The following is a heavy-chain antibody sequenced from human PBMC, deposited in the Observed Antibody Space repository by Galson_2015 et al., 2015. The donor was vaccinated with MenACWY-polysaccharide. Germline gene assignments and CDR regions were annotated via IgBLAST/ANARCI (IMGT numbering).Heavy chain of an antibody. CDR1: HDSICSSY. J-gene: IGHJ2*01. V-gene: IGHV4-4*07. CDR3: ARRSLDNWYFDL. D-gene: IGHD1-1*01. Sequence: LSLTCTVSHDSICSSYWSWIRQSAATGLEYIERIHATGSTAYNPSFRSRVAMSVDLPRNKFSLRLASVTAPDTAIYYCARRSLDNWYFDLWGRGTLVIVSS. CDR2: IHATGST.